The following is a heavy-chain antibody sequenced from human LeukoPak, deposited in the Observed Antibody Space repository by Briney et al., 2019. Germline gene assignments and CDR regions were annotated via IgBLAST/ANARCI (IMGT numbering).Heavy chain of an antibody. V-gene: IGHV4-59*01. CDR1: GGSISSYY. CDR2: LFYSGST. D-gene: IGHD3-10*01. J-gene: IGHJ4*02. Sequence: SETVSLMCCVCGGSISSYYWSWIRQPPGKGLEWIAYLFYSGSTDYNPPHESRDTIPVDTPKNQISLKLKSVTAADTAVYYCATVAVIRGVTYFDYWGQGTLVTVSS. CDR3: ATVAVIRGVTYFDY.